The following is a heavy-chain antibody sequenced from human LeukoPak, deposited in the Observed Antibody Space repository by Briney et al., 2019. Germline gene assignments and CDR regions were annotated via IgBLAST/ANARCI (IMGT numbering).Heavy chain of an antibody. V-gene: IGHV1-46*01. Sequence: ASVKASCKASGGTFSSYAISWVRQAPGQGLEWMGIINPSGGSTSCAQKFQGRVTMTRDTSTSTVYMELSSLRSEDTAVYYCAIDRLSYYYDSSGFGSYWGQGTLVTVSS. J-gene: IGHJ4*02. CDR1: GGTFSSYA. CDR2: INPSGGST. CDR3: AIDRLSYYYDSSGFGSY. D-gene: IGHD3-22*01.